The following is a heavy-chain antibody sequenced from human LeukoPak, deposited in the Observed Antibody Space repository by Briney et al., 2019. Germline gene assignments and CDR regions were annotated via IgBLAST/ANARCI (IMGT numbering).Heavy chain of an antibody. CDR2: ISSSSSYI. Sequence: GGSLRLSCAASGFTFSSYSMNWVRQAPGKGLEWVSSISSSSSYIYYADSVEGRFTISRDNAKNSLYLQMNSLRAEDTAVYYCARDLSGSYQGDYWGQGTLVTVSS. D-gene: IGHD1-26*01. J-gene: IGHJ4*02. V-gene: IGHV3-21*01. CDR3: ARDLSGSYQGDY. CDR1: GFTFSSYS.